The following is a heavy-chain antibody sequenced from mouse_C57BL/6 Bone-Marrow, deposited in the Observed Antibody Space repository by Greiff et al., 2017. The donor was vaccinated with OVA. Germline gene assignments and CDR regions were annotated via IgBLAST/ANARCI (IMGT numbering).Heavy chain of an antibody. D-gene: IGHD1-1*01. CDR2: IWTGGGT. J-gene: IGHJ4*01. CDR3: DLISYYYMDY. V-gene: IGHV2-9-1*01. Sequence: QVQLQQSGPGLVAPSQSLSITCTVSGFSLTSYAISWVRQPPGKGLEWLGVIWTGGGTNYNSALKSRLSISKDNSKSQVFLKMNSLQTDDTARYYCDLISYYYMDYWGQGTSVTVSS. CDR1: GFSLTSYA.